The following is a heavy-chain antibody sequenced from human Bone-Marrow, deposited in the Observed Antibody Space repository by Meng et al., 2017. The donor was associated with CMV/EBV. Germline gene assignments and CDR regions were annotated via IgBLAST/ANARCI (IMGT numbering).Heavy chain of an antibody. Sequence: KVSCKGSGYSFTSYWIGWVRQMPGKGLEWMGIIYPGDSDTRYSPSFQGQVTISADKSITTVYLQWSSLKASDTAMYYCARQEGFDYYGSGSPLDYWGQGTLVTVYS. CDR2: IYPGDSDT. D-gene: IGHD3-10*01. CDR1: GYSFTSYW. CDR3: ARQEGFDYYGSGSPLDY. V-gene: IGHV5-51*01. J-gene: IGHJ4*02.